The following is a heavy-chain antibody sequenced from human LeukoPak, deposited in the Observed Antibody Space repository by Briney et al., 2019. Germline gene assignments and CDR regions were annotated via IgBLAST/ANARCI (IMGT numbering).Heavy chain of an antibody. CDR2: IWYDGSNK. CDR1: GFTFSSYG. V-gene: IGHV3-30*02. CDR3: AKSAAAGTDTGY. J-gene: IGHJ4*02. D-gene: IGHD6-13*01. Sequence: PGGSLRLSCAASGFTFSSYGMHWVRQAPGKGLEWVAVIWYDGSNKYYADSVKGRFTISRDNSKNTLYLQMNSLRAEDTAVYYCAKSAAAGTDTGYWGQGTLVTVSS.